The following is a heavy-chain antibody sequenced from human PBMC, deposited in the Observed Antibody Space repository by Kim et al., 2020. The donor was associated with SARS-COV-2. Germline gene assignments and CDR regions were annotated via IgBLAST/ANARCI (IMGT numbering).Heavy chain of an antibody. CDR1: GFTFSGST. V-gene: IGHV3-73*01. J-gene: IGHJ3*02. Sequence: GGSLRLSCAASGFTFSGSTIHWVRQASGKGLEWVGRIISKANNYATAYAASVKNRFTISRDDSKSTAYLQMNSLKTEDTAVYYCTRVNPTAGGWYDAFDIWGQGTKVTVSS. CDR3: TRVNPTAGGWYDAFDI. D-gene: IGHD6-19*01. CDR2: IISKANNYAT.